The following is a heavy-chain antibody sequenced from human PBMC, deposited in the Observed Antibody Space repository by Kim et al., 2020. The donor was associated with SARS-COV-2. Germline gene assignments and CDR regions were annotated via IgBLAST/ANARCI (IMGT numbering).Heavy chain of an antibody. CDR2: T. Sequence: TYSANAGGGRFTISRDTSKNTLDLQMNSVRAEDTAGYYCARERGDQSEFDSWGQGTLVTVSS. J-gene: IGHJ5*01. D-gene: IGHD3-16*01. CDR3: ARERGDQSEFDS. V-gene: IGHV3-23*01.